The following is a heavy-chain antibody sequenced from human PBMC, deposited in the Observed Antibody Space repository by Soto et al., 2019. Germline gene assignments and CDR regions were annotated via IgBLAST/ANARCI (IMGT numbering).Heavy chain of an antibody. CDR3: ARWSDNYYDSSGSRGAFDI. CDR1: GFTFSSYG. D-gene: IGHD3-22*01. CDR2: IWYDGSNK. J-gene: IGHJ3*02. Sequence: GGSLRLSCAASGFTFSSYGMHWVRQAPGKGLEWVAVIWYDGSNKYYADSVKGRFTISRDNSKNTLYLQMNSLRAEDTAVYYCARWSDNYYDSSGSRGAFDIWGQGTMVPVSS. V-gene: IGHV3-33*01.